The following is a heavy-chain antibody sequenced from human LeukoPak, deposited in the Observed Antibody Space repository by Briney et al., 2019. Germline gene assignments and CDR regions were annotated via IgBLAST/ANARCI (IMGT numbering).Heavy chain of an antibody. Sequence: SVKVSCKASGGTFSSYAISWARQAPGQGLEWMGRIIPILGIANYAQKFQGRVTITADKSTSTAYMELSSLRSEDTAVYYCARDRLLVVPAASQNYYYYGMDVWGQGTTVTVSS. D-gene: IGHD2-2*01. CDR3: ARDRLLVVPAASQNYYYYGMDV. V-gene: IGHV1-69*04. CDR1: GGTFSSYA. J-gene: IGHJ6*02. CDR2: IIPILGIA.